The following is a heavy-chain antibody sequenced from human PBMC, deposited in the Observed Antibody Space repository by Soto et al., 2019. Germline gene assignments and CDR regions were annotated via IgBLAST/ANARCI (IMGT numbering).Heavy chain of an antibody. J-gene: IGHJ4*02. CDR1: GFTFTNYG. CDR2: ISYNGNSK. V-gene: IGHV3-30*18. D-gene: IGHD5-12*01. CDR3: AKEGRGSKGYFDY. Sequence: VRLVESGGGVVQPGRSLRLSCAASGFTFTNYGMHWFRQAPGKGPQWLTVISYNGNSKFYADSVKGRFTVSRDNANNTLSLQMNRLRAEDTAVYYCAKEGRGSKGYFDYWGQGALVTVSS.